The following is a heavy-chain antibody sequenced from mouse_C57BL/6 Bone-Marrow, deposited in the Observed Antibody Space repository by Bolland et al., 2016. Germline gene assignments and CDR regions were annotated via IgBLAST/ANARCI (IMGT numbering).Heavy chain of an antibody. Sequence: TKYNEKFKGKATLTVEKSSSTVYLELSRLTSDDSAVYYCARRGYLHYYAMDYWGQGTS. CDR2: T. V-gene: IGHV1-47*01. D-gene: IGHD2-2*01. CDR3: ARRGYLHYYAMDY. J-gene: IGHJ4*01.